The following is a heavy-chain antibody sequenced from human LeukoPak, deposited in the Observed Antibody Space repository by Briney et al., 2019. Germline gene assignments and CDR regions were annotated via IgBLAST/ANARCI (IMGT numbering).Heavy chain of an antibody. CDR1: GGSFSSEA. J-gene: IGHJ4*02. D-gene: IGHD3-22*01. CDR3: ARENYDSSGYYDY. V-gene: IGHV1-69*05. Sequence: GSSVKVSCKAFGGSFSSEAISWVRQAPGQGLEWMGGIIPILGTANYAQKFQGRVTITTDESTSTAYMELSSLRSEDTAVYYCARENYDSSGYYDYWGQGTLVTVSS. CDR2: IIPILGTA.